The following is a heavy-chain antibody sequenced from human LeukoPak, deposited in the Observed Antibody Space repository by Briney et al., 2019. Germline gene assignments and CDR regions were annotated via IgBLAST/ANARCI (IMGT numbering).Heavy chain of an antibody. CDR3: ARDPYSGNYGNYYYYYMDV. CDR1: GFTFNNYN. V-gene: IGHV3-21*01. J-gene: IGHJ6*03. D-gene: IGHD1-26*01. Sequence: GGSLRLSCAASGFTFNNYNMNWVRQAPGKALEWVSSITSSGTYIFYADSVKGRFTISRDNAKNSLYLQMNSLGPEDTAVYYCARDPYSGNYGNYYYYYMDVWGKGTTVTIPS. CDR2: ITSSGTYI.